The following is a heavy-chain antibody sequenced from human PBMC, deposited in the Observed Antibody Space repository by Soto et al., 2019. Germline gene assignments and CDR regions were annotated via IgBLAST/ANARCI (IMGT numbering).Heavy chain of an antibody. Sequence: SVKVSCKASGGTFSSYAISWVRQAPGQGLEWMGGIIPIFGTANYAQKFQGRVTITADESTSTAYMELSSLRSEDTAVYYCARGYYYGSGSPRRYYYYGMDVWGQGTTITVSS. CDR2: IIPIFGTA. J-gene: IGHJ6*02. CDR1: GGTFSSYA. CDR3: ARGYYYGSGSPRRYYYYGMDV. V-gene: IGHV1-69*13. D-gene: IGHD3-10*01.